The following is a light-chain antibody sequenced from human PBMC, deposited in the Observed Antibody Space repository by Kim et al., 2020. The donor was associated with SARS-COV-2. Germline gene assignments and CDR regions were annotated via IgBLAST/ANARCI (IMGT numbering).Light chain of an antibody. CDR2: GAS. CDR3: QQYGGSPRT. J-gene: IGKJ1*01. V-gene: IGKV3-20*01. CDR1: QSVSNNY. Sequence: SPVDRATLSCRASQSVSNNYLAWYQQKPGQAPRLLIYGASSRATGIPDRFSGSGSGTDFTLTISRLEPEDFAVFYCQQYGGSPRTFGQGTKVDIK.